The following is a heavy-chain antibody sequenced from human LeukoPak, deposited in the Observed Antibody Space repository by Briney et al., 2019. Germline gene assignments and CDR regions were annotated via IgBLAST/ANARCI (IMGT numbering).Heavy chain of an antibody. Sequence: GGSLRLSCAASGFTFSSYAMSWVRQAPGKGLEWVSAISGSGGSTYYADSVKGRFTISRDNSKNTLYLQMNSLRAEDTAVYYCAKGGDYDILTGYYYYFDYWGQGTLVTASS. V-gene: IGHV3-23*01. J-gene: IGHJ4*02. CDR3: AKGGDYDILTGYYYYFDY. CDR1: GFTFSSYA. CDR2: ISGSGGST. D-gene: IGHD3-9*01.